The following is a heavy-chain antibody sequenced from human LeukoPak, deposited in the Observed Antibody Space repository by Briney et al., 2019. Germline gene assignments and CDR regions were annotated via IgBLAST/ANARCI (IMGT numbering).Heavy chain of an antibody. CDR3: ARAVVTSMPYYYYAMDA. Sequence: GASVKVSCKASGGTFSSYAISWVRQAPGQGLEWMGGIIPMFGTVNYAQKFQGRVTITADESTRTAYMDLSGPRSEDTALYYCARAVVTSMPYYYYAMDAWGQGTTVTVSS. D-gene: IGHD2-21*02. CDR1: GGTFSSYA. CDR2: IIPMFGTV. J-gene: IGHJ6*02. V-gene: IGHV1-69*13.